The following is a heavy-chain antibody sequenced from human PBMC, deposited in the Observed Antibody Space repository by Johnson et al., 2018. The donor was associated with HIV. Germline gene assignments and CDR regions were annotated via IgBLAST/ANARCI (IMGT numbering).Heavy chain of an antibody. V-gene: IGHV3-33*06. Sequence: QVQLVESGGGVVQPGRSLRLSCAASGFTFSTYAMHWVRQAPGKGLEWVALTWYDGSNKWYADSVKGRFTVSRDNSKNTLYLQMNSLRAADTAVYYCAKAIGDGYNRWGAFDIWGQGTMVTVSA. D-gene: IGHD5-24*01. CDR1: GFTFSTYA. CDR3: AKAIGDGYNRWGAFDI. CDR2: TWYDGSNK. J-gene: IGHJ3*02.